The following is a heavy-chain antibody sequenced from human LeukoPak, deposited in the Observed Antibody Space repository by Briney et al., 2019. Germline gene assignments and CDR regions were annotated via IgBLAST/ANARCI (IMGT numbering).Heavy chain of an antibody. CDR3: ARSENFDWSDFDY. CDR2: INPNSGGT. Sequence: ASVKVSCKASGYTFTGYYMHWVRQAPGQGLEWMGWINPNSGGTNHAQKFQGRVTMTRDTSISTAYMELSRLRSDDTAVYYCARSENFDWSDFDYWGQGTLATVSS. J-gene: IGHJ4*02. CDR1: GYTFTGYY. V-gene: IGHV1-2*02. D-gene: IGHD3-9*01.